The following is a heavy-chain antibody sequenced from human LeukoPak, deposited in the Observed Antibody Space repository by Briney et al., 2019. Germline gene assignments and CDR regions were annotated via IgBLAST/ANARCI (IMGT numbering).Heavy chain of an antibody. CDR2: IKSKANSYAT. CDR1: GFTFSGSA. J-gene: IGHJ4*02. D-gene: IGHD2-2*03. V-gene: IGHV3-73*01. CDR3: TRWIIGRPDD. Sequence: GGSLRLSCAVSGFTFSGSAMHWVRQASGKGLEWVGRIKSKANSYATAYAASVKGRFTISRDDSKNTAYLQMNSLKTEDTAVYYCTRWIIGRPDDWGQGPLVTVSA.